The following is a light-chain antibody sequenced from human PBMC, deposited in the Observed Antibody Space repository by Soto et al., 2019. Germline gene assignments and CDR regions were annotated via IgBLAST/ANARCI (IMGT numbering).Light chain of an antibody. Sequence: DIQMTQSPSTLSGSAGDRVSITCRASQTISSWWAWYQQNTGKAPKLLSYKAFTLKSGVPSRFSGSGSGTDFTLTISRRVPEDVAVYYCQQYGSSPHTFGLGTKVDI. V-gene: IGKV1-5*03. J-gene: IGKJ3*01. CDR2: KAF. CDR3: QQYGSSPHT. CDR1: QTISSW.